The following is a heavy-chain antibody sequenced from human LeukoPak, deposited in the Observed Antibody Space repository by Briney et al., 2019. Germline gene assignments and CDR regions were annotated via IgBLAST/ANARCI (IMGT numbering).Heavy chain of an antibody. Sequence: ASVKVSCKASGYTFTSYYMHWVRQAPGQGLEWMGIINPSGGSTSYAQKFQGRVTMTRDMSTSTAYMELSGLRSEDTAVYYCARSERWLQLEVGRFDYWGQGTLVTVSS. CDR3: ARSERWLQLEVGRFDY. V-gene: IGHV1-46*01. D-gene: IGHD5-24*01. CDR2: INPSGGST. J-gene: IGHJ4*02. CDR1: GYTFTSYY.